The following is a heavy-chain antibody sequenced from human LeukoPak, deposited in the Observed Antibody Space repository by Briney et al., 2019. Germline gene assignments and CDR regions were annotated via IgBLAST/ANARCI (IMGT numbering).Heavy chain of an antibody. D-gene: IGHD6-13*01. CDR3: ARAGSSWYLY. J-gene: IGHJ4*02. CDR1: GFTFSTYG. Sequence: GGSLRLSCAASGFTFSTYGMNWVRQAPGKGLEWVSSISSSSGSIYYADSVKGRFTISRDNANNSLYLQMNSLRAEDTAVYYCARAGSSWYLYWGQGTLVTVSS. CDR2: ISSSSGSI. V-gene: IGHV3-21*01.